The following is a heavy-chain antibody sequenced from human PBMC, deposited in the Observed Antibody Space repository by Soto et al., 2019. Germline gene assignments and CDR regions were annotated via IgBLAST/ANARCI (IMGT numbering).Heavy chain of an antibody. J-gene: IGHJ4*02. Sequence: PSETLSLTCTVSGGSITSDYSCWSWIRQPPGEGLEWIGHIFDSGTTYTNPSLRSQVAISLDTSKNHFSLTLSSVTAADTAVYYCASGPSGDKVRYWGQGALVTVSS. V-gene: IGHV4-30-4*01. D-gene: IGHD7-27*01. CDR3: ASGPSGDKVRY. CDR1: GGSITSDYSC. CDR2: IFDSGTT.